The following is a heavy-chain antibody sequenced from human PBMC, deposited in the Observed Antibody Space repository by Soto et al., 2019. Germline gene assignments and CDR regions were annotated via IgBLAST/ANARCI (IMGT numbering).Heavy chain of an antibody. D-gene: IGHD3-10*01. J-gene: IGHJ5*02. Sequence: PSETLSLTCTVSGGSISSYYWSWIRQPPGKGLEWIGYIYYSGSTNYNPSLKSRVTISVDTSKNQFSLKLSSVTAADTAVYYCARHTLPELANWFDPWGQGTLVTVSS. CDR3: ARHTLPELANWFDP. V-gene: IGHV4-59*08. CDR1: GGSISSYY. CDR2: IYYSGST.